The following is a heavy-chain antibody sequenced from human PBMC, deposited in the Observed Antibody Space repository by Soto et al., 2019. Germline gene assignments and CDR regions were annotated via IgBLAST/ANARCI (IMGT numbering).Heavy chain of an antibody. CDR3: AKGSSSWSFDY. CDR2: ISYDGSNK. Sequence: QVQLVESGGGVVQPGRSLRLSCAAAGFTFSSYGMHWVRQAPGKGLEWVAVISYDGSNKYYADSVKGRFTISRDNSKNTLYLQMISLRAEDTAVYYCAKGSSSWSFDYWGQGTLVTFAS. CDR1: GFTFSSYG. J-gene: IGHJ4*02. D-gene: IGHD6-13*01. V-gene: IGHV3-30*18.